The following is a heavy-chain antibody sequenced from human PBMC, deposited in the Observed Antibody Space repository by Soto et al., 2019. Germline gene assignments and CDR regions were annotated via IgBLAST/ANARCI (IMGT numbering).Heavy chain of an antibody. CDR1: GFTFSSYG. J-gene: IGHJ4*02. D-gene: IGHD4-17*01. Sequence: QVQLVESGGGVVQPGRSLRLSCAASGFTFSSYGMHWVRQAPGKRLEWVAVIWDDGSNKYYADSVKGRFTISRDNSKNTLNLQMNSLSAEDTAVYDCARGRFRVTTQKSPFDYWGQGTLVTVSS. CDR2: IWDDGSNK. CDR3: ARGRFRVTTQKSPFDY. V-gene: IGHV3-33*01.